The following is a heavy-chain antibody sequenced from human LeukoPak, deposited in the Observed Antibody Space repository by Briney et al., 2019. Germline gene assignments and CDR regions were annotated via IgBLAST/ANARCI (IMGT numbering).Heavy chain of an antibody. V-gene: IGHV3-33*01. CDR2: IWCGGSNQ. CDR3: AREAGMDAPFDP. Sequence: GTSPRLSCAASGFTFSSYGMRWVRQAPGKGLEWVSVIWCGGSNQYYADSVKGRFTISRDNPKNTLNLQMNNLRAEDNAANYCAREAGMDAPFDPWGQGTLVTVSS. D-gene: IGHD1-14*01. CDR1: GFTFSSYG. J-gene: IGHJ5*02.